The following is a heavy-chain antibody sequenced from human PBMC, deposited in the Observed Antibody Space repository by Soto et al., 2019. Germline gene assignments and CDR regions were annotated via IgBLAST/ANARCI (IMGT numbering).Heavy chain of an antibody. CDR1: GNTFTGYY. V-gene: IGHV1-2*02. J-gene: IGHJ2*01. D-gene: IGHD4-4*01. Sequence: QVHLVQSGAEVKKPGASVKVSCKASGNTFTGYYFHWVRQAPGQGLEWMGWISPNIGGANYAQKFQGRITMPRDTSISTAYMQLSRLKSDDTAVYYCARGRLHWFFDLWGRGTLVTVSS. CDR2: ISPNIGGA. CDR3: ARGRLHWFFDL.